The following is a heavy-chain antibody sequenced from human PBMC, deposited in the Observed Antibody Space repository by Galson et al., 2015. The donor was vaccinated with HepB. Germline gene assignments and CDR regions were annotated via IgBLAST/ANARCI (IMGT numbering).Heavy chain of an antibody. V-gene: IGHV1-46*01. J-gene: IGHJ4*02. CDR3: ARDGYGDTAMAIDY. D-gene: IGHD5-18*01. CDR2: INPSGGST. Sequence: QSGAEVKKPGESLKISCKASGYTFTSYYMHWVRQAPGQGLEWMGIINPSGGSTSYAQKFQGRVTMTRDTSTSTVYMELSSLRSEDTAVYYCARDGYGDTAMAIDYWGQGTLVTVSS. CDR1: GYTFTSYY.